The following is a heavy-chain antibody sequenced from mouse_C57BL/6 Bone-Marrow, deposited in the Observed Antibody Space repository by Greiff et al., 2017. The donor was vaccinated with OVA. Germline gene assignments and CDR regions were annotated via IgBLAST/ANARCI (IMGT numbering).Heavy chain of an antibody. D-gene: IGHD2-3*01. CDR2: ILPGSGST. J-gene: IGHJ3*01. CDR3: ARDCDGYYDPIFAC. V-gene: IGHV1-9*01. CDR1: GYTFTGYW. Sequence: VKLQESGAELVKPGASVKLSCKATGYTFTGYWIEWVKQRPGHGLEWIGAILPGSGSTNYNEKFKGKATFTADTSSNTGYMQLSSLTTEDSAIYYCARDCDGYYDPIFACWGKGTLVTVSA.